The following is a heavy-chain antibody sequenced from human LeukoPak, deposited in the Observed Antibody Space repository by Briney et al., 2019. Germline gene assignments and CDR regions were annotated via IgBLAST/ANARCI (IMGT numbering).Heavy chain of an antibody. V-gene: IGHV3-48*01. CDR1: GFTFSSYS. J-gene: IGHJ4*02. D-gene: IGHD3-22*01. Sequence: HAGGSLRLSCAASGFTFSSYSMNWVRQAPGKGLEWISYISSGSSPIYYADSVKGRFTISRDNSKNTLYLQMNSLRAEDTAVYYCARGVYDSSGYYWYFDYWGQGTLVTVSS. CDR3: ARGVYDSSGYYWYFDY. CDR2: ISSGSSPI.